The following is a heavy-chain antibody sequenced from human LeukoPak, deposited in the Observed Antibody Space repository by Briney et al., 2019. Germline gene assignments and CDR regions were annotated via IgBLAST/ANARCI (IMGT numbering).Heavy chain of an antibody. CDR3: AKDGGFWSGYGYYFDY. Sequence: SGGSLRLSCSASGFTFSSFNMNWVRRTPGKGLEWVSYTSGSSASSYYADSVKGRFTISRDNAKNSLYLQMNSLRDEDTAVYYCAKDGGFWSGYGYYFDYWGQGTLVTVSS. D-gene: IGHD3-3*01. V-gene: IGHV3-48*02. CDR2: TSGSSASS. J-gene: IGHJ4*02. CDR1: GFTFSSFN.